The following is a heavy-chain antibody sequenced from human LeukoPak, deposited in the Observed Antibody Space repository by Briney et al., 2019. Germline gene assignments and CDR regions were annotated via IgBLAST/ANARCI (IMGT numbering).Heavy chain of an antibody. CDR2: IRYDGSNK. V-gene: IGHV3-30*02. D-gene: IGHD2-2*02. CDR3: AKEYCSSTSCYSGYFDY. CDR1: GFTFTSYG. Sequence: GGSLRLSCAASGFTFTSYGMHWVRQAPGKGLEWVAFIRYDGSNKYYADSVKGRFTISRDNSKNTLYLQMNSLRAEDTAVYYCAKEYCSSTSCYSGYFDYWGQGTLVTVSS. J-gene: IGHJ4*02.